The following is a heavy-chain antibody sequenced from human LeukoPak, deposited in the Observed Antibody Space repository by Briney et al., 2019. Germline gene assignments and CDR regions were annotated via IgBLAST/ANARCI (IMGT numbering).Heavy chain of an antibody. J-gene: IGHJ6*03. CDR3: ARGKLGYYYYHMDA. CDR1: GGTLSGYA. Sequence: SVKVSCKASGGTLSGYAISWVRQAPGQGLEWMGGIIPIYGTPHSAQKFQGRVTTTTDESTSTAFMDLSSLRSEDTAVYYCARGKLGYYYYHMDAWGKGTTVTVSS. CDR2: IIPIYGTP. V-gene: IGHV1-69*05. D-gene: IGHD3-3*02.